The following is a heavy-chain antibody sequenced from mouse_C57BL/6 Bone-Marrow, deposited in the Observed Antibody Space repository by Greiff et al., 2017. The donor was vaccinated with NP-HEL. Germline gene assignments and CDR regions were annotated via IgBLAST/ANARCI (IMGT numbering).Heavy chain of an antibody. D-gene: IGHD2-3*01. J-gene: IGHJ1*03. CDR3: ARDGGWLLLNWYFDV. V-gene: IGHV5-16*01. CDR1: GFTFSDYY. Sequence: EVMLVESEGGLVQPGSSMKLSCTASGFTFSDYYMAWVRQVPEKGLEWVANINYDGSSTYYLDSLKSRFIISRDNAKNILYLQMSSLKSEDTATYYCARDGGWLLLNWYFDVWGTGTTVTVSS. CDR2: INYDGSST.